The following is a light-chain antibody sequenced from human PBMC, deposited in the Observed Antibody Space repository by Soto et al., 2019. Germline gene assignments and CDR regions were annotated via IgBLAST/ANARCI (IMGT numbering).Light chain of an antibody. CDR3: QHYNNWPPIT. V-gene: IGKV3-11*01. J-gene: IGKJ5*01. CDR1: QTVSNQ. CDR2: DAS. Sequence: EIVLTQYPVTLALSPGERATLSCRASQTVSNQLAWYQQKPGQAPRLLIYDASRRVTGIPARFSGSGPGTDFTLTISSLEPEDFAVYFCQHYNNWPPITFGQGTRLEIK.